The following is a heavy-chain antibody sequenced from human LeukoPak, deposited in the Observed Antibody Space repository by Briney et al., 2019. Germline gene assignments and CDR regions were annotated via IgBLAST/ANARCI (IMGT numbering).Heavy chain of an antibody. CDR1: GGSISSGYYY. D-gene: IGHD5-18*01. Sequence: SETLSLTCTVSGGSISSGYYYWGWIRQPPGKGLEWIGSMYYSGSTYYNPSLKSRVTISVDTSKNQFSLKLSSVTAADTAVYYCARQGSGYSSSFDYWGQGTLVTVSS. CDR3: ARQGSGYSSSFDY. V-gene: IGHV4-39*01. J-gene: IGHJ4*02. CDR2: MYYSGST.